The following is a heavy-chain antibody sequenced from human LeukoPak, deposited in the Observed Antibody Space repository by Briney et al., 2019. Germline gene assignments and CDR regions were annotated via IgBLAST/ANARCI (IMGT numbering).Heavy chain of an antibody. J-gene: IGHJ4*02. CDR1: GFTFSSHR. CDR2: IKKDGSEK. V-gene: IGHV3-7*01. CDR3: ARDLSGITGYTYGRGIDY. Sequence: PGGSLRLSCAASGFTFSSHRMSWVRQAPGKGLEWVANIKKDGSEKYYVDSVKGRFTISRDNAKTSLYLQMNSLRAEDTAMYYCARDLSGITGYTYGRGIDYWGQGTLVTVSS. D-gene: IGHD5-18*01.